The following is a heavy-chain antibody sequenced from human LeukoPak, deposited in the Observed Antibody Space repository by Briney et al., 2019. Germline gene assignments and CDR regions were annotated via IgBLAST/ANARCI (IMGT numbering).Heavy chain of an antibody. CDR1: GGTFSSYA. CDR2: INPNSGGT. J-gene: IGHJ6*03. Sequence: ASVKVSCKASGGTFSSYAISWVRQAPGQGLEWMGWINPNSGGTNYAQKFQGRVTMTRDTSISTAYMELSRLRSDDTAVYYCARDASYYDFWSGQRPYYMDVWGKGTTVTVSS. D-gene: IGHD3-3*01. CDR3: ARDASYYDFWSGQRPYYMDV. V-gene: IGHV1-2*02.